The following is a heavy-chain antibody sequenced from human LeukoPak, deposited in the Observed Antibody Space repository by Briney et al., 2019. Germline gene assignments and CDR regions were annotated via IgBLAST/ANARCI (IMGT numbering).Heavy chain of an antibody. D-gene: IGHD3-9*01. CDR3: ARVGDILTGYHFYYYGMDV. CDR2: MNPNSGNT. J-gene: IGHJ6*02. V-gene: IGHV1-8*01. Sequence: GASVKVSCKASGYTFTSYDINWVRQATEQGLEWMGWMNPNSGNTGYAQKFQGRVTMTRNTSISTAYMELSSLRSEDTAVYYCARVGDILTGYHFYYYGMDVWGQGTTVTVSS. CDR1: GYTFTSYD.